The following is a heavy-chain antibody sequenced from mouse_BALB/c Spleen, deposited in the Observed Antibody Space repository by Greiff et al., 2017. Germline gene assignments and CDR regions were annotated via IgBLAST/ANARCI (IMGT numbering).Heavy chain of an antibody. Sequence: EVQLQQSGAELVKPGASVKLSCTASGFNIKDTYMHWVKQRPEQGLEWIGRIDPANGNTKYDPKFQGKATITADTSSNTAYLQLSSLTSEDTAVDYCARKGGSSYGYYAMDYWGQGTSVTVSS. D-gene: IGHD1-1*01. V-gene: IGHV14-3*02. CDR3: ARKGGSSYGYYAMDY. CDR1: GFNIKDTY. CDR2: IDPANGNT. J-gene: IGHJ4*01.